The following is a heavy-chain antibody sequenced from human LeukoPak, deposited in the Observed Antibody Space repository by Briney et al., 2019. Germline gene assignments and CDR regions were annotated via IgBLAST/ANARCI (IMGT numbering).Heavy chain of an antibody. CDR1: GFSLSTSGVG. CDR2: IYWDDDK. Sequence: SGPTLVNPTQTLTLTCTFSGFSLSTSGVGVGWIRQPPGKALEWLALIYWDDDKRYNPSLKSRLTITKDTSKNQVVLTMTNIDPVDTATYYCAHYSGYDLYSSGWYVYWGQGTLVTVSS. J-gene: IGHJ4*02. D-gene: IGHD6-19*01. V-gene: IGHV2-5*02. CDR3: AHYSGYDLYSSGWYVY.